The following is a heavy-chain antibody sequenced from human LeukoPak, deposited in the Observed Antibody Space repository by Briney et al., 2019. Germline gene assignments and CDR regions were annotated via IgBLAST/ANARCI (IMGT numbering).Heavy chain of an antibody. V-gene: IGHV3-30*02. J-gene: IGHJ5*02. CDR2: IRYDGSNK. CDR3: ARVSRTLAAAGTRLPYNWFDP. CDR1: GFTFISYS. D-gene: IGHD6-13*01. Sequence: PGGSLRLSCAASGFTFISYSIHWVRQAPGKGLEWVAFIRYDGSNKYYADSVKGRFTISRDNAKNSLYLQMNSLRAEDTAVYYCARVSRTLAAAGTRLPYNWFDPWGQGTLVTVSS.